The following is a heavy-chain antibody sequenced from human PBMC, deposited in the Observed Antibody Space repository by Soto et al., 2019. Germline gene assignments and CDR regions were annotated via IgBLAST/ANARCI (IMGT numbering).Heavy chain of an antibody. V-gene: IGHV1-2*02. D-gene: IGHD6-19*01. J-gene: IGHJ5*02. Sequence: GASVKVSCKASGYTFSGYYIYWVRQAPGQGLEWMGWINPNNGGTNYAQKFQRSVTINQHTSASTAHMELSSLTSEDTAVYYCAREKWGSGSRWLDPWGQGTLVTVSS. CDR3: AREKWGSGSRWLDP. CDR1: GYTFSGYY. CDR2: INPNNGGT.